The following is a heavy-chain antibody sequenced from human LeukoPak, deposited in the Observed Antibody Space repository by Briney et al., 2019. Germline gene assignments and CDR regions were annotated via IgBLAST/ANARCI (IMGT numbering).Heavy chain of an antibody. J-gene: IGHJ6*02. D-gene: IGHD6-19*01. CDR3: ARVTVAGDYYYYGMDV. CDR2: INAGNGNT. V-gene: IGHV1-3*01. CDR1: GYTFTSYA. Sequence: GASVKVSCKASGYTFTSYAMHWVRQAPGQRLEWMGWINAGNGNTKYSQKFQGRVTITRDTSASTAYMELSSLRSEDTAVYYCARVTVAGDYYYYGMDVWGQGTTVTVSS.